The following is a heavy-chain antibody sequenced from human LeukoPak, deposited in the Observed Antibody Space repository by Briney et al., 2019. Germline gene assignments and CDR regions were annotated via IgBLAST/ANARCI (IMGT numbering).Heavy chain of an antibody. CDR1: GGSISSSIYY. D-gene: IGHD3-10*01. V-gene: IGHV4-39*01. Sequence: SETLSLTCSVSGGSISSSIYYWGWIRQPPGKGLEWIGSIYYSGSTYYNPSLKSRVTISVDTSKNQFSLKLRSVTAADTAVYYCVRRLGGSGSYYYWGQGTLVTVSS. J-gene: IGHJ4*02. CDR3: VRRLGGSGSYYY. CDR2: IYYSGST.